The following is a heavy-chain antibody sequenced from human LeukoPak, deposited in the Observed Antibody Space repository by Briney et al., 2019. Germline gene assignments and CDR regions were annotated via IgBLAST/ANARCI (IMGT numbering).Heavy chain of an antibody. CDR1: GFAFRNYY. CDR2: ISNSGTII. CDR3: AVDIAVAGKLADY. Sequence: GGSLRLSCAASGFAFRNYYMDWIRQAPGKGLEWVAYISNSGTIIYYAESVKGRFTISRDNAKNTLYLQMNSLRAEDTAVYYCAVDIAVAGKLADYWGQGTLVTVSS. J-gene: IGHJ4*02. D-gene: IGHD6-19*01. V-gene: IGHV3-11*04.